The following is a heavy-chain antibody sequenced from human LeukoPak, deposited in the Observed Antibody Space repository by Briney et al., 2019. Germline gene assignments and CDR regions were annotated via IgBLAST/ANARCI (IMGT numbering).Heavy chain of an antibody. Sequence: PSETLSLTCTVSGGSISSYYWSWIRQPPGKGLEWIGYIYTSGSTNYNPSLKSRVTISVDTSKNQFSLKLSSVTAADTAVYYCAGHTRSIGETYYFDYWGQGTLVTVSS. CDR3: AGHTRSIGETYYFDY. J-gene: IGHJ4*02. CDR1: GGSISSYY. V-gene: IGHV4-4*09. CDR2: IYTSGST. D-gene: IGHD3-10*01.